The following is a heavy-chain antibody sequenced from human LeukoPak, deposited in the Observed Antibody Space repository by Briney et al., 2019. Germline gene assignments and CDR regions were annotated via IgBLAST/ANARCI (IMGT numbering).Heavy chain of an antibody. J-gene: IGHJ4*02. CDR2: ISSNGGRT. Sequence: GGSLRLSCSASGFTFSRYAMHWVRQAPGKGLEYVSYISSNGGRTYYADSVKGRFTISRDNSKNTLYLQMSSLRTEDTAVYYCVKDGSGSYYTYYFDYWGQGTLVTVSS. CDR1: GFTFSRYA. V-gene: IGHV3-64D*06. D-gene: IGHD3-10*01. CDR3: VKDGSGSYYTYYFDY.